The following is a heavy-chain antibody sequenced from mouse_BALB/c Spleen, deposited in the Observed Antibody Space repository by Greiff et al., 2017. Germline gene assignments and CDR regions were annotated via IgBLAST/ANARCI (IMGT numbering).Heavy chain of an antibody. CDR2: ISSGSSTI. CDR1: GFTFSSFG. V-gene: IGHV5-17*02. D-gene: IGHD2-4*01. Sequence: EVKLVESGGGLVQPGGSRTLSCAASGFTFSSFGMHWVRQAPEKGLEWVAYISSGSSTIYYADTVKGRFTISRDNSKNTLFLQMTSLRSEDTAMYYCARTVDYDFAYWGQGTLVTVSA. CDR3: ARTVDYDFAY. J-gene: IGHJ3*01.